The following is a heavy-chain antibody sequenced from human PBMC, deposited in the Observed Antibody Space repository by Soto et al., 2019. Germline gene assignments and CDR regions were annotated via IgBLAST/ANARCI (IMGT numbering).Heavy chain of an antibody. CDR3: ARVRSLAAGGTFDF. V-gene: IGHV4-61*01. J-gene: IGHJ4*02. CDR1: GGSVSSANYC. D-gene: IGHD6-13*01. Sequence: QVQLQESGPGLVKPSETLSLTCTVSGGSVSSANYCWSWIRQPPGKGLEWIGYIFYSGSTNYNPSLKSRVTLSVDTSKNQFSLKMSSVTAADTAVYYCARVRSLAAGGTFDFWGQGTLVSVSS. CDR2: IFYSGST.